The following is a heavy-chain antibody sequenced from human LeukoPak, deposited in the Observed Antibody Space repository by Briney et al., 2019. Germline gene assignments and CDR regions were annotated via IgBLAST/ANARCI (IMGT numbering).Heavy chain of an antibody. D-gene: IGHD2-15*01. CDR3: ARGGAYCSGGSCYSDYYYGMDV. V-gene: IGHV1-18*04. CDR2: ISAYNGNT. J-gene: IGHJ6*04. CDR1: GYTFTSYG. Sequence: ASMKVSCKASGYTFTSYGISWVRQAPGQGLEWMGWISAYNGNTNYAQKLQGRVTMTTDTSTSTAYMELRSLRSDDTAVYYCARGGAYCSGGSCYSDYYYGMDVWGKGTTVTVSS.